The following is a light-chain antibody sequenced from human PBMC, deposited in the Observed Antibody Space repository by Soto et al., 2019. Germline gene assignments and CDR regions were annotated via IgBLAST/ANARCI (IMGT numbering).Light chain of an antibody. CDR1: QNVNSRY. J-gene: IGKJ1*01. CDR3: VQYEDSPSTWT. CDR2: DAS. V-gene: IGKV3-20*01. Sequence: EIVLTQSPGTLSLSPGERGTLSCRTSQNVNSRYLAWYQHKPGQAPRLLIYDASRRATGIPDRFSGSASGTDFTLTISRLEPEDFEVYYCVQYEDSPSTWTFGQGTNV.